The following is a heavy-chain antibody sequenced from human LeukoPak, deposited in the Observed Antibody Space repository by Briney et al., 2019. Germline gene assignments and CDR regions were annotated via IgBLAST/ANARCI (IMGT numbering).Heavy chain of an antibody. CDR3: ARTYCSSTSCYTGEGNWFDP. CDR2: IYHSGST. CDR1: GGSISSGGYS. D-gene: IGHD2-2*02. Sequence: SQTLSLTCAVSGGSISSGGYSWSWIRQPPGKGLEWIGYIYHSGSTYYNPSLKSRVTISVDRSKNQFSLKLSSVTAADTAAYYCARTYCSSTSCYTGEGNWFDPWGQGTLVTVSS. J-gene: IGHJ5*02. V-gene: IGHV4-30-2*01.